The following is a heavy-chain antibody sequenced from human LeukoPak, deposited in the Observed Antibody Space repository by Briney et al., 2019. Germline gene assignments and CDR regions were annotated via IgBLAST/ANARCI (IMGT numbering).Heavy chain of an antibody. CDR1: GFTFSSYA. V-gene: IGHV3-7*01. CDR3: ARDPGLLQQLNAFDI. D-gene: IGHD6-13*01. J-gene: IGHJ3*02. Sequence: PGGSLRLSCAASGFTFSSYAMSWVRQAPGKGLEWVANIKQDGSEKYYVDSVKGRFTISRDNAKNSLYLQMNSLRAEDTAVYYCARDPGLLQQLNAFDIWGQGTMVTVSS. CDR2: IKQDGSEK.